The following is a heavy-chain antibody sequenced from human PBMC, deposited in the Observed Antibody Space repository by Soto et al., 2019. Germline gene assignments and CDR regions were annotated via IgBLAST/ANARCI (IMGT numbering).Heavy chain of an antibody. Sequence: VASVKVSCKASGYTFTCDGISWVRQAPGQGLEWMGWISAYNGNTNYAQKLQGRVTMTTDTSTSTAYMELRSLRSDDTAVYYCARTSLGSSRYNGWGQGTLVTVSS. CDR2: ISAYNGNT. CDR3: ARTSLGSSRYNG. J-gene: IGHJ4*02. CDR1: GYTFTCDG. D-gene: IGHD6-13*01. V-gene: IGHV1-18*01.